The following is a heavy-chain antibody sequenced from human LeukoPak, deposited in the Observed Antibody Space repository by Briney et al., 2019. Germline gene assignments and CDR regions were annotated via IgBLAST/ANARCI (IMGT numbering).Heavy chain of an antibody. CDR3: AKFSYFDWLSQPDY. J-gene: IGHJ4*02. Sequence: GGSLRLSCAASGFTFSSYAMSWVRQAPGKGLEWVSAISGSGGSTYYADSVKGRFTISRDNSKNTLYLQMNSLGAEDTAVYYCAKFSYFDWLSQPDYWGQGTLVTVSS. CDR2: ISGSGGST. V-gene: IGHV3-23*01. D-gene: IGHD3-9*01. CDR1: GFTFSSYA.